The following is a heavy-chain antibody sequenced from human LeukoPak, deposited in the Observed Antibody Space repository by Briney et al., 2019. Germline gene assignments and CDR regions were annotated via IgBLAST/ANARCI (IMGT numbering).Heavy chain of an antibody. CDR1: GGSFSGYY. CDR2: INHSGST. J-gene: IGHJ4*02. D-gene: IGHD6-19*01. Sequence: SETLSLTCAVYGGSFSGYYWSWIRQPPGKGLEWIGEINHSGSTNYNPSLKSRVTISEDTSKNQFSLKLSSVTAADTAVYYCARNGWYSVYYWGQGTLVTVSS. CDR3: ARNGWYSVYY. V-gene: IGHV4-34*01.